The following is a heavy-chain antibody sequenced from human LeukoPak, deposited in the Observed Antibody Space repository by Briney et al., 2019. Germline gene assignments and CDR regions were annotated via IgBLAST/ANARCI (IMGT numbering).Heavy chain of an antibody. V-gene: IGHV3-7*01. CDR2: IKQDGSTK. J-gene: IGHJ4*02. CDR3: AREDIVVVPAALSD. D-gene: IGHD2-2*01. Sequence: GGSLRLSCAASGFTFSIFWVSWVRQARGEGREWVANIKQDGSTKYYVDSVRGRFTISRDNDKNLLYLQMNSLRAEDTAVYYCAREDIVVVPAALSDWGQGTLVTVSS. CDR1: GFTFSIFW.